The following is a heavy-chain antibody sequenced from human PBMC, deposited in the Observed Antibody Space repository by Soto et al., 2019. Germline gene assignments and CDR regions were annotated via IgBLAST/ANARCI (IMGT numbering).Heavy chain of an antibody. D-gene: IGHD2-2*01. CDR2: MNPNSGNT. V-gene: IGHV1-8*01. CDR3: ARGPRYCSSSSCYRSVDY. J-gene: IGHJ4*02. CDR1: GYTFTSYD. Sequence: QVQLVQSGAGVKKPGASVKVSCKASGYTFTSYDINWVRQATGQGLEWMGWMNPNSGNTGYAQKVQGRVTMTRNTSISTAYMELSSLRSDDTAVYYCARGPRYCSSSSCYRSVDYWGQGTLVTVSS.